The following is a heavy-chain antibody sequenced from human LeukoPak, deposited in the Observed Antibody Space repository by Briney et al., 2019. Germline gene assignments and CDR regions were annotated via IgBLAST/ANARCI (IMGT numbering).Heavy chain of an antibody. Sequence: SETLSLTCTVSGGSISSYYWTWIRQPPGKGLEWIGYIYYSGSTNYNPSLKRRVTISVDTCNKQCSLKLSSVTAADTAVYYCARDGAHKNHYYSYYYMDVWGKGTTVTVSS. J-gene: IGHJ6*03. CDR3: ARDGAHKNHYYSYYYMDV. CDR2: IYYSGST. D-gene: IGHD3-16*01. V-gene: IGHV4-59*01. CDR1: GGSISSYY.